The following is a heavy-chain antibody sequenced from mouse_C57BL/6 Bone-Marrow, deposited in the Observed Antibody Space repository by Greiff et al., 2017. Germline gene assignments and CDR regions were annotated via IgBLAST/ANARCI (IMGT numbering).Heavy chain of an antibody. CDR1: GYTFTSYW. CDR2: IDPSDSST. J-gene: IGHJ1*03. CDR3: ERGVGRWYFGV. V-gene: IGHV1-69*01. D-gene: IGHD4-1*01. Sequence: QVQLQQSGAELVMPGASVKLSCKASGYTFTSYWMHWVKQRPGPGLEWIGEIDPSDSSTNYTPKFKGKSTLTVDKSSSAAYMPLSSLTSVDSAVYYCERGVGRWYFGVWGTGTTVTVSS.